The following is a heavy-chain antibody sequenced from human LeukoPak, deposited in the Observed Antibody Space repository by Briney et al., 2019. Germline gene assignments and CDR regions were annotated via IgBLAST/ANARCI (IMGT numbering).Heavy chain of an antibody. D-gene: IGHD4-11*01. CDR1: GGSISSYY. Sequence: SETLSLTCTVSGGSISSYYWSWIRQPPGKGLEWIGYIYYSGSTNYNPSLESRVTISVDTSKNQFSLKLSSVTAADTAVYYCATLTYSNRPPLDYWGQGTLVTVSS. J-gene: IGHJ4*02. CDR2: IYYSGST. CDR3: ATLTYSNRPPLDY. V-gene: IGHV4-59*01.